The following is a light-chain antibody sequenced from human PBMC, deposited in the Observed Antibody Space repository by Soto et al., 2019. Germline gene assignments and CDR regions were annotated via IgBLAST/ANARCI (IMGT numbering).Light chain of an antibody. J-gene: IGKJ5*01. CDR1: QNVGTS. CDR2: GAS. V-gene: IGKV3-20*01. Sequence: EIVLTQSTGTLSLSPGERATLSCRASQNVGTSLAWYQQKSGQAPRLLIYGASGRATAIPDRFSGSGSGTEFTLIINRLEPEDFALYYCQHYGTSIIFGQGTRLEIK. CDR3: QHYGTSII.